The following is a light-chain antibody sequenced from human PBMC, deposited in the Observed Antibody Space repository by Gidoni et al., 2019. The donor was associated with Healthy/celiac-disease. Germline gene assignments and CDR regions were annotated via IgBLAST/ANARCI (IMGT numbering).Light chain of an antibody. V-gene: IGKV3-20*01. CDR1: QSVSSSY. CDR3: QQYGSSPRGFT. J-gene: IGKJ3*01. CDR2: GAS. Sequence: EIVLTQSPGTLSLSPGERAPLSCRASQSVSSSYLAWYQQKPGQAPRLLIYGASSRATGIPDRFSGSGSGTDFALTISRLGPEDFAVYYCQQYGSSPRGFTFGPGTKVDIK.